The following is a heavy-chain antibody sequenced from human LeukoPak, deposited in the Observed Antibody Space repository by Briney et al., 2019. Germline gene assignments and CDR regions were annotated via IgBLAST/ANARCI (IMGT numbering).Heavy chain of an antibody. CDR2: INPNSGGT. Sequence: ASVKVSCKASGYTFTGYYMHWVRQAPGQGLEWMGWINPNSGGTNSAQKFQGRVTMTRDTSISTAYMELSSLRSEDTAVYYCARDNDSRDPPHFDYWGQGTLVTVSS. J-gene: IGHJ4*02. V-gene: IGHV1-2*02. CDR1: GYTFTGYY. CDR3: ARDNDSRDPPHFDY. D-gene: IGHD3-16*01.